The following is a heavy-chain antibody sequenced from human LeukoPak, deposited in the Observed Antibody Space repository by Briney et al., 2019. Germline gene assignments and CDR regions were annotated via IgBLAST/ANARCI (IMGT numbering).Heavy chain of an antibody. J-gene: IGHJ4*02. D-gene: IGHD2-2*01. CDR2: INSDGSWT. V-gene: IGHV3-74*01. Sequence: GESLGLSCAASGNYWMHWVRQAPGKGLVWVSHINSDGSWTGYADSVKGRFTISKDNAKNTVYLQMNNLRAEDTAVYYCVSFYETYWGRGTLVTVSS. CDR1: GNYW. CDR3: VSFYETY.